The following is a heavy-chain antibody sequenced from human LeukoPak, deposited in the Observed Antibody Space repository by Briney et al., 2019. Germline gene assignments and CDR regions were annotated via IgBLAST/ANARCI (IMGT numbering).Heavy chain of an antibody. CDR3: ATARSDLIYVY. CDR1: GFTVSNSY. V-gene: IGHV3-66*01. Sequence: GGSLRLSCAASGFTVSNSYMSWVRQAPGKGLEWVSVIYSGGTTYYADSVKGRFTISKDNSKNTLYRQMNSLRAEDTAVYYCATARSDLIYVYWGRGTLVTVSS. D-gene: IGHD2-15*01. J-gene: IGHJ4*02. CDR2: IYSGGTT.